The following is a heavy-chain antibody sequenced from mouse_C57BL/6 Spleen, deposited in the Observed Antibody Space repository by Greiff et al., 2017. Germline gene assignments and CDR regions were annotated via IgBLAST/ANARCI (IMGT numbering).Heavy chain of an antibody. Sequence: EVQLVESVAELVRPGASVKLSCTASGFNIKNTYMHWVKQRPEQGLEWIGRIDTANGNTKYDPKFQGKATITADTSSNTAYLQLSSLTSEDTAIYYGAQRVSSGYVDYAMDYWGQGTSVTVSS. CDR2: IDTANGNT. D-gene: IGHD3-2*02. CDR1: GFNIKNTY. J-gene: IGHJ4*01. V-gene: IGHV14-3*01. CDR3: AQRVSSGYVDYAMDY.